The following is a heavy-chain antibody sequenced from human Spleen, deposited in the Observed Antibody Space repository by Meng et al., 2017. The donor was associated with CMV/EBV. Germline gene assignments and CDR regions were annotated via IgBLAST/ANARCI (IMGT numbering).Heavy chain of an antibody. CDR3: ARNRRNYDFWSGYSDY. CDR2: ISSSGRPI. J-gene: IGHJ4*02. CDR1: GFTLTRHE. V-gene: IGHV3-48*03. Sequence: GGSLRLSCAASGFTLTRHEMNWVRQAPGKGLEWVSYISSSGRPIYYADSVKGRFTISRDSAKNSLYLQMNSLRAEDTAVYYCARNRRNYDFWSGYSDYWGQGTLVTVSS. D-gene: IGHD3-3*01.